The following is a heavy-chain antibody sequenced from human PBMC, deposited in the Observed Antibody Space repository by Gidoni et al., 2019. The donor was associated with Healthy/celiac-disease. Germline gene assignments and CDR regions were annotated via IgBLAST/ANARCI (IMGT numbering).Heavy chain of an antibody. Sequence: QVPLVQSGAEVKQPGASVKVSCKAAGYIFTSYDINWVRQATGQGLEWMGWMNPNSGNTGYAQKFQGRVTMTRNTSISTAYMELSSLRSEDTAVYYCAREDIVLMVYAMGGMDVWGQGTTVTVS. CDR3: AREDIVLMVYAMGGMDV. CDR2: MNPNSGNT. D-gene: IGHD2-8*01. CDR1: GYIFTSYD. J-gene: IGHJ6*02. V-gene: IGHV1-8*01.